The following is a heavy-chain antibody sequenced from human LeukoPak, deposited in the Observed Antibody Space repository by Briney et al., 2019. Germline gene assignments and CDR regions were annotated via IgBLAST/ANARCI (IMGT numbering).Heavy chain of an antibody. V-gene: IGHV3-43*02. CDR2: ISGDGGST. D-gene: IGHD1-26*01. Sequence: GGSLRLSCAASGFTFDDYAMRWVRQAPGKGLEWVSLISGDGGSTCYADSVKGRFTISRDNSKNSPYLQMNSLRTEDTALYYCAKKGGSYFWAFDIWGQGTMVTVSS. J-gene: IGHJ3*02. CDR1: GFTFDDYA. CDR3: AKKGGSYFWAFDI.